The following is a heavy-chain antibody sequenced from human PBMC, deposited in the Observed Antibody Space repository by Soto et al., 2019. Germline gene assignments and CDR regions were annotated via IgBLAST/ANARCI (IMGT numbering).Heavy chain of an antibody. CDR2: INSDGSST. J-gene: IGHJ4*02. V-gene: IGHV3-74*01. D-gene: IGHD3-22*01. CDR3: AREPRYDSSGYYYEGFDH. Sequence: GGSLRLSCAVSGFTFSNYWMHWVRQAPGKGLVWVSRINSDGSSTTYADSVKGRFTISRDNAKNMLYLQMNSLRAEDTAVYYCAREPRYDSSGYYYEGFDHWGQGALVTVSS. CDR1: GFTFSNYW.